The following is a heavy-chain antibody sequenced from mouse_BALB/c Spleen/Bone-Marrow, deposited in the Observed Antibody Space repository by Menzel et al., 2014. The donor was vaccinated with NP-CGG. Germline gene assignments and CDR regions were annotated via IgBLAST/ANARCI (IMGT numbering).Heavy chain of an antibody. CDR3: ARPSYYGRFAY. CDR1: GFDFSGYW. CDR2: INPDSTTI. V-gene: IGHV4-1*02. J-gene: IGHJ3*01. Sequence: EVKVVESGGGLVQPGGSLKLSCAASGFDFSGYWMSWVRQAPGKGLEWIGEINPDSTTINYAPSRKDKFIISRDNAKNTLFLQMSKVRSEDTALYYCARPSYYGRFAYWGQGTLVTVSA. D-gene: IGHD1-1*01.